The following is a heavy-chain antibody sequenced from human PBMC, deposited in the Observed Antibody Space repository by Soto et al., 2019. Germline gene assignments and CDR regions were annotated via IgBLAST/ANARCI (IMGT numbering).Heavy chain of an antibody. V-gene: IGHV4-59*01. D-gene: IGHD6-13*01. CDR3: ARVESMYSSSWYKAFDI. J-gene: IGHJ3*02. CDR2: IYYSGST. Sequence: SETLSLTCSVSGDSISSYYWSWIRQPPGKGLEWIGYIYYSGSTNYNPSLKSRVTISVDTSKNQFSLKLSSVTAADTAMYYCARVESMYSSSWYKAFDIWGQGTMVTVSS. CDR1: GDSISSYY.